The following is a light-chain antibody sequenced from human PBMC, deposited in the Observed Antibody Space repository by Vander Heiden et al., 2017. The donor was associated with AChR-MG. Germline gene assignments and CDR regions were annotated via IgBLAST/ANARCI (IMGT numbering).Light chain of an antibody. V-gene: IGKV1-39*01. CDR1: PSISSY. Sequence: DIHMTPSPSSVSASVRDRVTMTCRERPSISSYLDWYQQKSGRAPKLLIYAASSLPSGVPSRFSGSASGTDFTLTISSLQPEDSAIYYCQQCSTSPYTFGQGTKLEIK. CDR3: QQCSTSPYT. J-gene: IGKJ2*01. CDR2: AAS.